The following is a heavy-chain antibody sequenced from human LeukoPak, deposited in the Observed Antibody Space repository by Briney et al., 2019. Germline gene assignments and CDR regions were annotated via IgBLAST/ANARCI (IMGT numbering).Heavy chain of an antibody. D-gene: IGHD3-10*01. CDR1: GYTFTSYA. CDR2: INTNTGNP. V-gene: IGHV7-4-1*02. CDR3: ARSVLVRAPPGFDP. J-gene: IGHJ5*02. Sequence: ASVNVSCKTSGYTFTSYAMNWVRQAPGQGLEWMGWINTNTGNPTYAQGFTGRFVFSLDTSVSTTYLQISSLKAEDSAVYYCARSVLVRAPPGFDPWGQGTLVTVSS.